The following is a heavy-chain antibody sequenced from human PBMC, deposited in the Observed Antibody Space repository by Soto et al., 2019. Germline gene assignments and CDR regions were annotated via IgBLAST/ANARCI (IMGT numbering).Heavy chain of an antibody. CDR3: AGGGLVTRFDY. J-gene: IGHJ4*02. CDR1: GFTFSSYS. CDR2: ITGSTSAI. Sequence: EVQLVESGGGLVQPGGSLRLSCAASGFTFSSYSMNWVRQAPGKGLEWVSYITGSTSAIYYAGSVKGRFTISRDNAKNSLYLQMNGLRDEDTAVYYCAGGGLVTRFDYWGQGTLVTVSS. D-gene: IGHD6-19*01. V-gene: IGHV3-48*02.